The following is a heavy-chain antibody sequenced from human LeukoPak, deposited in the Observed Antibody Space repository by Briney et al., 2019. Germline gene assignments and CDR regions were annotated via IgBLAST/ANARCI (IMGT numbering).Heavy chain of an antibody. CDR1: RFTLSSYW. Sequence: GGSLRLSCEASRFTLSSYWMSWVRQAPGKRLEWVANINQDGSQKHYVDSVKGRFTISRDNAKNSLYLQMTSLRAEDTAVYYCATDDHVNWHHYWGQGTLVTVSS. J-gene: IGHJ4*02. CDR3: ATDDHVNWHHY. V-gene: IGHV3-7*01. CDR2: INQDGSQK. D-gene: IGHD3-10*02.